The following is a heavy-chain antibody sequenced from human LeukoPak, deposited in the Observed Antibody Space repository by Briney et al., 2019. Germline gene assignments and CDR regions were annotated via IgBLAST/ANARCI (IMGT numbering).Heavy chain of an antibody. CDR2: INSDGSVT. J-gene: IGHJ6*02. V-gene: IGHV3-74*01. Sequence: GGSLRLSCAASGFTFSSYWIHCVRHGPGKGLVWVSHINSDGSVTSYADSVKGRFTISRDNAMNTVSLQMNSLRAEDTAVYFCAREIPRGDSGMDVWGQGTTVTVSS. CDR1: GFTFSSYW. D-gene: IGHD2-21*01. CDR3: AREIPRGDSGMDV.